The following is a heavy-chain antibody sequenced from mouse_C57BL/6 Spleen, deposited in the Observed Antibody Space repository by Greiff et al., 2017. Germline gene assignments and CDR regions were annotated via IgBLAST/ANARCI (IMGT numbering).Heavy chain of an antibody. J-gene: IGHJ2*01. CDR1: GYTFTSYW. CDR2: IYPSDSET. Sequence: QVQLQQPGAELVRPGSSVKLSCKASGYTFTSYWMDWVKQRPGQGLEWIGNIYPSDSETHYNQKFKDKATLTVDKSSSTAYMQLSSLTAEDSAVYYCARLIHYGSSDEDYWGKGTTLTVSS. V-gene: IGHV1-61*01. CDR3: ARLIHYGSSDEDY. D-gene: IGHD1-1*01.